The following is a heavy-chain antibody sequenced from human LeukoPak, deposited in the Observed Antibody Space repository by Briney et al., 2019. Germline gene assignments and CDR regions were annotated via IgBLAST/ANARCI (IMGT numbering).Heavy chain of an antibody. CDR1: GYTFTGYY. J-gene: IGHJ4*02. CDR2: INPNSGGT. Sequence: GASVKVSCKASGYTFTGYYMHWVRQAPGQGLEWMGWINPNSGGTNYAQKFQGRVTMTRDTSISTAYMGLSRLRSDDTAVYYCARVPLYCGGDCYSDYFDYWGQGTLVTVSS. V-gene: IGHV1-2*02. D-gene: IGHD2-21*02. CDR3: ARVPLYCGGDCYSDYFDY.